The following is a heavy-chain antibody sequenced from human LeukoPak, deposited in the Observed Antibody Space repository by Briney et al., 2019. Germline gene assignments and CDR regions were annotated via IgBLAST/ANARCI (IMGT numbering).Heavy chain of an antibody. CDR2: ISGSGGST. CDR3: AKDDSGSYYPYYYYMDV. Sequence: GGSLRLSCAASGFTFSSYGMSWVRQAPGRGLEWVSVISGSGGSTNYADSVKGRFTISGDNSKNTLYLQMNSLRAEDTAVYYCAKDDSGSYYPYYYYMDVWGKGTTVTISS. D-gene: IGHD1-26*01. J-gene: IGHJ6*03. V-gene: IGHV3-23*01. CDR1: GFTFSSYG.